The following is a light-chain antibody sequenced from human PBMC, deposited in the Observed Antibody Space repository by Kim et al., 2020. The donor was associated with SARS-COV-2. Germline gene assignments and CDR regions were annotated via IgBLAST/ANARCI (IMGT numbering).Light chain of an antibody. J-gene: IGLJ2*01. Sequence: QSVLTQPPSVSATPGQKVTISCSGSSSNIGDNSVSWYQQLPGTAPKLIMYDIFNRLSGVPDRFSGSQSGTSVTLDITGLQTGDEADYYCGTWDNSLRGLVFGGRNQLNGL. V-gene: IGLV1-51*01. CDR3: GTWDNSLRGLV. CDR2: DIF. CDR1: SSNIGDNS.